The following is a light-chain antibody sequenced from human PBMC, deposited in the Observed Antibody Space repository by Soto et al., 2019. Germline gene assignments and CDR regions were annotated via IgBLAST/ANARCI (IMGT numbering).Light chain of an antibody. CDR1: QSISSN. V-gene: IGKV3D-20*02. Sequence: EIVMTQSPATLSVSLGERATLSCRASQSISSNLAWYQQKPGQAPRLLIYGASSRATGIPDRFSGSGSGTDFTLTISRLEPEDFAVYYCHQRSSWPRGTFGQGTKVDIK. CDR3: HQRSSWPRGT. J-gene: IGKJ1*01. CDR2: GAS.